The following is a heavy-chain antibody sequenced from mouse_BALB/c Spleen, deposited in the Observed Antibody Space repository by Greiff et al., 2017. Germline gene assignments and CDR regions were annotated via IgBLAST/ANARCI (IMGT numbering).Heavy chain of an antibody. V-gene: IGHV2-6-7*01. J-gene: IGHJ4*01. CDR1: GFSLTGYG. CDR3: AREGYGNYEGDAMDY. D-gene: IGHD2-1*01. Sequence: VQVVESGPGLVAPSQSLSITCTVSGFSLTGYGVNWVRQPPGKGLEWLGMIWGDGSTDYNSALKSRLSISKDNSKSQVFLKMNSLQTDDTARYYCAREGYGNYEGDAMDYWGQGTSVTVSS. CDR2: IWGDGST.